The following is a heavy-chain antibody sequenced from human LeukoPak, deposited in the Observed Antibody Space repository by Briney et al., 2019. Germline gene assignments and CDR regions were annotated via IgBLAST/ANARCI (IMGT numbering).Heavy chain of an antibody. CDR1: GFTFSSYA. Sequence: PGGSLRLSCAASGFTFSSYAMSWVRQAPGKGLERVSAISGSGGSTYYADSVKGRFTISRDNSKNTLYLQMNSLRAEDTAVYYCAKGVDIVVVPAAMDYGMDVWGQGTTVTVSS. D-gene: IGHD2-2*01. CDR3: AKGVDIVVVPAAMDYGMDV. CDR2: ISGSGGST. V-gene: IGHV3-23*01. J-gene: IGHJ6*02.